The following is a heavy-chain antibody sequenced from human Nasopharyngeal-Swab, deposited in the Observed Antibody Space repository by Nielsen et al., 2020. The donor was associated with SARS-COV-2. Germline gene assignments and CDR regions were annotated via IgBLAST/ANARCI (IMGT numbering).Heavy chain of an antibody. Sequence: SETLSLTCTVSGCPISSYYWSWIRQPPGKGLEWIGYIYNSGSTNYNPSLKSRVTTSLDTTTNQFSLKLSSVTAADTAVYYCARGCSEYSSSCNEDYFDYWGQGTLVTVSS. J-gene: IGHJ4*02. CDR3: ARGCSEYSSSCNEDYFDY. V-gene: IGHV4-59*01. CDR1: GCPISSYY. D-gene: IGHD6-13*01. CDR2: IYNSGST.